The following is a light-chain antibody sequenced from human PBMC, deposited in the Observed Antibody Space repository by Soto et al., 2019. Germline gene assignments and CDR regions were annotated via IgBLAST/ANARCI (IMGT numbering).Light chain of an antibody. CDR2: AAS. Sequence: DIQMTQSPSSLSASVGARVTLPCRASQTINRYLHWYQQKPGRAPNLLIYAASYLQSVVPSGFSGSASWTDLTLTILSLQHAEWATYDCPHRYITLFSFGTGTKVEIK. V-gene: IGKV1-39*01. J-gene: IGKJ3*01. CDR1: QTINRY. CDR3: PHRYITLFS.